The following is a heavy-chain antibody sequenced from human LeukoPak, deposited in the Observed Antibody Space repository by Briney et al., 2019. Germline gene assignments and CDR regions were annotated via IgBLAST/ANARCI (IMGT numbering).Heavy chain of an antibody. V-gene: IGHV3-21*01. CDR1: GFTFSSYS. Sequence: GRSLRLSCAASGFTFSSYSMNWVRQAPGKGLEWVSSISSSSSYIYYADSVKGRFTISRDNAKNSLYLQMNSLRAEDTAVYYCAKEGTPQVSTWYDLWGQGTQVIVSS. CDR2: ISSSSSYI. D-gene: IGHD3-10*01. J-gene: IGHJ5*02. CDR3: AKEGTPQVSTWYDL.